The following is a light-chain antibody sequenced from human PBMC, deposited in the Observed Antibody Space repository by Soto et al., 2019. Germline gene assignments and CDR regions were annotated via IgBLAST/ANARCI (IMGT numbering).Light chain of an antibody. CDR2: AAS. Sequence: QLTQSPSFLSASHGDSVSITCRASQGICSFLAWYQQKPGKAPKPLIYAASTLHSGVPSRFSGSGSGTEFSLTISRLQPEDFATYSCQQHNSSPHTFGGGTKVDI. CDR3: QQHNSSPHT. CDR1: QGICSF. V-gene: IGKV1-9*01. J-gene: IGKJ4*01.